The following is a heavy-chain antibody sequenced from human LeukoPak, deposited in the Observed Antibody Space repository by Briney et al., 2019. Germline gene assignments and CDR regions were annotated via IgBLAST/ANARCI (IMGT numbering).Heavy chain of an antibody. Sequence: QPGGSLRLSCAASGFTFSSYGMHWVRQAPGKGLEWVAFIRYDGSNKYYADSVKGRFTISRDNSKNTLYLQMNSLRAEDTAAYYCAKDQRRAARPSDYWGQGTLVTVSS. V-gene: IGHV3-30*02. D-gene: IGHD6-6*01. CDR1: GFTFSSYG. J-gene: IGHJ4*02. CDR3: AKDQRRAARPSDY. CDR2: IRYDGSNK.